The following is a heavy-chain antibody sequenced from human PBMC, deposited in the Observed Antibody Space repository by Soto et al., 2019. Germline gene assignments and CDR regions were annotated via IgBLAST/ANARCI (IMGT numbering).Heavy chain of an antibody. Sequence: ASVKVSCKASGFRFTSYGISWVRQAPGQGLEWLGWISAYDDNTKYAQTLQGRVSMSTDTSTNTAYMELRSLRSDDTAMYYCARGGYYDSSGSRNYHYYGMNVWGQGTTVTVSS. CDR3: ARGGYYDSSGSRNYHYYGMNV. CDR1: GFRFTSYG. J-gene: IGHJ6*02. CDR2: ISAYDDNT. D-gene: IGHD3-22*01. V-gene: IGHV1-18*01.